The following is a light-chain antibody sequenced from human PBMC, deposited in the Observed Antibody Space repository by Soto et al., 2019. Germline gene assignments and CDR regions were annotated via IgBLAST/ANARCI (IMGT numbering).Light chain of an antibody. CDR1: SSDVGASNY. J-gene: IGLJ1*01. CDR3: SSYTSSSTYV. CDR2: DVN. V-gene: IGLV2-14*01. Sequence: SVLTQPASVSGSPGQSITISCTGTSSDVGASNYVSWYQQHPAKAPKLIISDVNYRPSGVSNRFSGSKSGNTASLTISWLQVEDEADYYCSSYTSSSTYVFGTGTKVTVL.